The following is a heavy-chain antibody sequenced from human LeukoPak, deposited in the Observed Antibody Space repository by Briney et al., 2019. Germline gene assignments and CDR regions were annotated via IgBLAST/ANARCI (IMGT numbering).Heavy chain of an antibody. Sequence: SETLSLTCTVSGGSISSSSYYWGWIRQPPGKGLEWIGSIYYSGSTYYNPSLKSRVTISVDTSKNQFSLKLSSVTAADTAVYYCARRGRLAAAGRTYLFDYWGQGTLVTVSS. J-gene: IGHJ4*02. CDR1: GGSISSSSYY. D-gene: IGHD6-13*01. V-gene: IGHV4-39*07. CDR3: ARRGRLAAAGRTYLFDY. CDR2: IYYSGST.